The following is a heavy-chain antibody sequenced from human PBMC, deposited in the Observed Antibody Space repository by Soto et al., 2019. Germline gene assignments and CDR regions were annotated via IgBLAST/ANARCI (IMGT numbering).Heavy chain of an antibody. J-gene: IGHJ6*02. CDR2: IYYSGRT. Sequence: QVQLQESGPGLVKPSQTLSLTCSVSGGSISSGGYYWSWIRQHPGKGLEWIGYIYYSGRTFYNPSLNSRVSISVDTSKNQFSLKLSSVTAADAGVYYCSRLGEDCSSTSCYLGYYYAMAVWGQGTTVTVSS. D-gene: IGHD2-2*01. CDR1: GGSISSGGYY. CDR3: SRLGEDCSSTSCYLGYYYAMAV. V-gene: IGHV4-31*03.